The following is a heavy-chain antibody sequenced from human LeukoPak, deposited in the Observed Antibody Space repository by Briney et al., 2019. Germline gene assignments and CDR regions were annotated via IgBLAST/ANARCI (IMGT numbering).Heavy chain of an antibody. CDR3: ARDRDYGAVFWHFDL. Sequence: PGGSLRLSCVASGFTFSRYSMNWVRQAPGKGLEWVSSISSGSTYIYYADSMKGRFTISRDNAKNSLYLQMNSLRAEDTAVYYCARDRDYGAVFWHFDLWGRGTLVTVSS. D-gene: IGHD4-17*01. V-gene: IGHV3-21*01. CDR1: GFTFSRYS. J-gene: IGHJ2*01. CDR2: ISSGSTYI.